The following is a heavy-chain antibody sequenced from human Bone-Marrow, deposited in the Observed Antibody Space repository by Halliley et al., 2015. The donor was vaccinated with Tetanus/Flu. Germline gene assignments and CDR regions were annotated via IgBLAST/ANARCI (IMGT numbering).Heavy chain of an antibody. Sequence: SLRLSCAASGFTFSSYAMDWVRQAPGKGLEWVAVISYDGRIKYYLDSVEGRFTISRDNSENTVNLQMNSLREEDTAVYYCAKDDGTNGHYYYGMDVWGQGTTVTVSS. CDR1: GFTFSSYA. CDR3: AKDDGTNGHYYYGMDV. CDR2: ISYDGRIK. D-gene: IGHD2-8*01. J-gene: IGHJ6*02. V-gene: IGHV3-30*18.